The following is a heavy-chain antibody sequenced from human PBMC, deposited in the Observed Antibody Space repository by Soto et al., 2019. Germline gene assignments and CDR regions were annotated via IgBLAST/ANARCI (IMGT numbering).Heavy chain of an antibody. V-gene: IGHV4-38-2*01. D-gene: IGHD3-22*01. Sequence: SETLSLTCAVSGSSISSGYYWCWIRQPPGEGLEWIGRIYTSGSTNYNPSLKSRVTMSVDTSKNQFSLKLRSVTAADTAVYYCAKGGYYYDSSGYYDDAFDIWGQGTMVTVSS. J-gene: IGHJ3*02. CDR3: AKGGYYYDSSGYYDDAFDI. CDR2: IYTSGST. CDR1: GSSISSGYY.